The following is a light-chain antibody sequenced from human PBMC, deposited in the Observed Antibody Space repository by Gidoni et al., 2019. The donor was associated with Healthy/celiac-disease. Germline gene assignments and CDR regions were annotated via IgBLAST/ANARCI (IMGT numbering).Light chain of an antibody. Sequence: QSALTQPASVSWSPGQSITISCTGTSSDVGGYNYVSWYQQHPGKAPKLMIYDVSNRPSGVSNRFSGSKSGNTASLTISGLHAEDEADYYCSSYTSSSTLVFGGGTKLTVL. J-gene: IGLJ2*01. V-gene: IGLV2-14*01. CDR2: DVS. CDR1: SSDVGGYNY. CDR3: SSYTSSSTLV.